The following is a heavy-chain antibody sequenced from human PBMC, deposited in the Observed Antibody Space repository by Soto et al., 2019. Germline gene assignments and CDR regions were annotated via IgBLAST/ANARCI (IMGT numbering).Heavy chain of an antibody. CDR3: AKADYSADAFDI. D-gene: IGHD4-4*01. V-gene: IGHV3-30*18. Sequence: GGSLRLSCAASGFTFSSYGMHWVRQAPGKGLEWVAVISYDGSNKYYADSVKGRFTISRDNSKNTLFLQMNSLSAEDTAVYYCAKADYSADAFDIWGQGTMVTVSS. CDR1: GFTFSSYG. CDR2: ISYDGSNK. J-gene: IGHJ3*02.